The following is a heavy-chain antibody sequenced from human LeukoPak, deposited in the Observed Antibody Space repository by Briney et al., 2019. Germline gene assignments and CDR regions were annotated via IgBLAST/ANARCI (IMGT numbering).Heavy chain of an antibody. V-gene: IGHV1-2*02. CDR1: GGTFSSYA. J-gene: IGHJ4*02. D-gene: IGHD2-2*01. CDR3: ARVVPAATGGY. CDR2: INPNSGGT. Sequence: ASVKVSCKASGGTFSSYAISWVRQAPGQGLEWMGWINPNSGGTNYAQKFQGRVTMTRDTSISTAYMELSRLRSDDTAVYYCARVVPAATGGYWGQGTLVTVSS.